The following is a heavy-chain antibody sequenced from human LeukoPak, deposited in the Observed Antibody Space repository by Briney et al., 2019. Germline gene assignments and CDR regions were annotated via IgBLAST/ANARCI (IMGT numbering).Heavy chain of an antibody. D-gene: IGHD3-22*01. CDR3: ARDREYYDSSGYLGYYGMDV. CDR2: IYYSGST. V-gene: IGHV4-30-4*01. J-gene: IGHJ6*02. Sequence: SETLSLTCTVSGGSISSGDYYWSWIRQPPGKGLEWIGYIYYSGSTYYNPSLKSRVTISVDTSKNQFSLKLSSVTAADTAVYYCARDREYYDSSGYLGYYGMDVWGQGTTVTVSS. CDR1: GGSISSGDYY.